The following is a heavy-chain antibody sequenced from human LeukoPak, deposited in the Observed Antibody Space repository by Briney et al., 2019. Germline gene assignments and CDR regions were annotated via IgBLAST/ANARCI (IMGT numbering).Heavy chain of an antibody. CDR3: ARPYLRGTVVNNWFDP. D-gene: IGHD4-23*01. J-gene: IGHJ5*02. CDR1: GGSISSSSYY. Sequence: PSETLSLTCTVSGGSISSSSYYWGRIRQPPGKGLEWIGSIYYSGSTYYNPSLKSRVTISVDTSKSQFSLKLSSVTAADTAVYYCARPYLRGTVVNNWFDPWGQGTLVTVSS. CDR2: IYYSGST. V-gene: IGHV4-39*01.